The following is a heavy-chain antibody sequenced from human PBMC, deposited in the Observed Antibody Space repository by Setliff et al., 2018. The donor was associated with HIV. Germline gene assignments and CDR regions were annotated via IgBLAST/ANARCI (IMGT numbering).Heavy chain of an antibody. CDR1: GDSISSSTYY. V-gene: IGHV4-39*07. CDR3: ARMTYYYDSSGYRENWFDP. CDR2: TFYTGFT. D-gene: IGHD3-22*01. Sequence: SETLSLTCTVSGDSISSSTYYWGWIRQPPGRGLEWIGSTFYTGFTYYNPSLESRVTISVDTSKNQFSLKLSSVTAADTAVYYCARMTYYYDSSGYRENWFDPWGQGTLVTVSS. J-gene: IGHJ5*02.